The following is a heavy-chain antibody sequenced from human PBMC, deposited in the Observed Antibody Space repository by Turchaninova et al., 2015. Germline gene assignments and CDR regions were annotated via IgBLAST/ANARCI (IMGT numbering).Heavy chain of an antibody. CDR3: AREPYSXRGSXX. Sequence: QVQLVQSGAEVKKAGASAKVSCKASGYTFTSYYMHWVRTAPGQGLVWMGRINPSGGRTGYXQKXXXRVXXTRDXSTRTXXMEXXXLGSEDTXXXYWAREPYSXRGSXXWGQGTLVTXSS. V-gene: IGHV1-46*01. CDR1: GYTFTSYY. D-gene: IGHD5-12*01. CDR2: INPSGGRT. J-gene: IGHJ4*02.